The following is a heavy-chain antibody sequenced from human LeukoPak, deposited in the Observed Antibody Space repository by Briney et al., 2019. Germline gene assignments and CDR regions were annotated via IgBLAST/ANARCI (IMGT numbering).Heavy chain of an antibody. J-gene: IGHJ4*02. V-gene: IGHV5-51*01. CDR3: ARHCSSTSCPSRHFDY. CDR2: IYPGDSDT. Sequence: GESLKISCKGSRYSFTSYWIGWVRQMPGKGLEWMGIIYPGDSDTRYSPSFQGQVTISADKSISTAYLQWSSLKASDTAMYYCARHCSSTSCPSRHFDYWGQGTLVTVSS. D-gene: IGHD2-2*01. CDR1: RYSFTSYW.